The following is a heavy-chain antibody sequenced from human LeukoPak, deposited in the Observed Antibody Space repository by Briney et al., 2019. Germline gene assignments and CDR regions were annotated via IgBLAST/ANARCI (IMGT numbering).Heavy chain of an antibody. Sequence: GGSLRLSCAASGFTFSSYAMHRVRQAPGKGLEWVAVISYDGSNKYYADSVKGRFTISRDNSKNTLYLQMGSLRAEDMAVYYCARGSDDFWSGYLTPNWFDPWGQGTLVTVSS. CDR1: GFTFSSYA. V-gene: IGHV3-30*14. D-gene: IGHD3-3*01. J-gene: IGHJ5*02. CDR3: ARGSDDFWSGYLTPNWFDP. CDR2: ISYDGSNK.